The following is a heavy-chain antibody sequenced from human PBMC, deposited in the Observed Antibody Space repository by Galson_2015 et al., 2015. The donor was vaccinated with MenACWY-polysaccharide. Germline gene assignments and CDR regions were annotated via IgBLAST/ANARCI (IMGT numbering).Heavy chain of an antibody. V-gene: IGHV1-8*01. D-gene: IGHD3-10*01. CDR3: ARGGLSSDV. CDR2: MNPNSGDT. CDR1: GYTFTSYD. Sequence: SVKVSCKASGYTFTSYDINWVRQATGQGLEWLGWMNPNSGDTGYAQRFQGRITMTRNTSISTAYMELSSLRSEDTAVYYCARGGLSSDVWGKGTTVTVSS. J-gene: IGHJ6*04.